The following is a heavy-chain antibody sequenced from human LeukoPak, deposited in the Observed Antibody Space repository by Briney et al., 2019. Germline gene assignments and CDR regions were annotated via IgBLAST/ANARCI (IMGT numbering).Heavy chain of an antibody. Sequence: VASVKVSCEASGYTFTSYGISWVRQAPGQGLEWMGGIIPIFGTANYAQKFQGRVTITADKSTSTAYMELSRLRSDDTAVYYCARDGAYCGGDCYSDYWGQGTLVTVSS. CDR2: IIPIFGTA. CDR3: ARDGAYCGGDCYSDY. J-gene: IGHJ4*02. CDR1: GYTFTSYG. V-gene: IGHV1-69*06. D-gene: IGHD2-21*02.